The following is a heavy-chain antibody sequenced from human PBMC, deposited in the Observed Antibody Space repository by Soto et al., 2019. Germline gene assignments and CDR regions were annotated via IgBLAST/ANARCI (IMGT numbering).Heavy chain of an antibody. D-gene: IGHD3-10*01. Sequence: SETLSLTCAVYGGSFSGYYWSWIRQPPGKGLEWIGEINHSGGTNYNPSLKSRVTISVDTSKNQFSLKLSSVTAADTAVYYCARGRLYYYGSGSYNYWGQGTLVTVSS. J-gene: IGHJ4*02. CDR2: INHSGGT. CDR1: GGSFSGYY. CDR3: ARGRLYYYGSGSYNY. V-gene: IGHV4-34*01.